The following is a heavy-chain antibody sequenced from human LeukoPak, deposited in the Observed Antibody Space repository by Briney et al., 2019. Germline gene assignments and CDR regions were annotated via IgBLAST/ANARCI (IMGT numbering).Heavy chain of an antibody. CDR2: ISSSGDRT. D-gene: IGHD1-26*01. Sequence: GGSLRLSCAGSGFTFSTYAMSWVRQAPGKGLEWVSGISSSGDRTFYRDSVKGRSTISRDNSKNTLYLQLNSLRAEDTAAYHCAVRTRGSYFDYWGQGALVTVSS. J-gene: IGHJ4*02. CDR1: GFTFSTYA. CDR3: AVRTRGSYFDY. V-gene: IGHV3-23*01.